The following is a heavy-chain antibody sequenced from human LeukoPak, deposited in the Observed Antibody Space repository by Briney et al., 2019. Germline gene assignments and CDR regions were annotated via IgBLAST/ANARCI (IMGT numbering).Heavy chain of an antibody. CDR1: GESFSGNY. CDR3: ARRRTYYYGSGSYYKALWLDY. D-gene: IGHD3-10*01. CDR2: INHSGST. V-gene: IGHV4-34*01. Sequence: TSETLSLTCAVYGESFSGNYWSWIRQPPGKGLESIGEINHSGSTNYIPSLKSRFTKSVDTSKNQFSLKLSSVTAADTAVYYCARRRTYYYGSGSYYKALWLDYWGQGTLVTVSS. J-gene: IGHJ4*02.